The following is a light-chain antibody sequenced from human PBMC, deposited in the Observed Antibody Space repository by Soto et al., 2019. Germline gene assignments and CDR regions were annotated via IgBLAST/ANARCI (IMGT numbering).Light chain of an antibody. J-gene: IGKJ4*01. V-gene: IGKV3-11*01. CDR3: QQRSNWPPVT. Sequence: EIVLTQSPSTLSLSPGERATISCMASQSVGYHLAWYQQKPGQAPRLLIYDASNRATGIPARFSGSGSGTDFTLAISSLEPQDFAVYYCQQRSNWPPVTFGGGTKVDIK. CDR2: DAS. CDR1: QSVGYH.